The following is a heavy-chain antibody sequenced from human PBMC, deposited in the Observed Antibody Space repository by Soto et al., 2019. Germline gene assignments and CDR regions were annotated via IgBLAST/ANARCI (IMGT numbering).Heavy chain of an antibody. D-gene: IGHD2-15*01. Sequence: SVKVSCKASGGTFRSYAISWVGQAPGQGLEWMGGIIPIFGTANYAQKCQGRVTITANTSTSTAYMELRSLRSEDTAVYYCASVCSGGSCYEHCYYGMDVWGQGTTVTVSS. CDR2: IIPIFGTA. CDR1: GGTFRSYA. J-gene: IGHJ6*02. CDR3: ASVCSGGSCYEHCYYGMDV. V-gene: IGHV1-69*06.